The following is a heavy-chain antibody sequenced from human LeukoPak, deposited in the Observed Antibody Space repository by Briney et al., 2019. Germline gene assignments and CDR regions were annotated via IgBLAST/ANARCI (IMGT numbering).Heavy chain of an antibody. D-gene: IGHD6-6*01. CDR2: ISSSSSSI. J-gene: IGHJ4*02. Sequence: GGSLRLSCAASGFTFSSYSMNWVRQAPGKGLEWVSYISSSSSSIYYADAVKGRFTISRDKAKNSLYLQMNSLRGEDTAVHYCERVRSEYSSSSMDYWGQGTLVTVSS. V-gene: IGHV3-48*01. CDR1: GFTFSSYS. CDR3: ERVRSEYSSSSMDY.